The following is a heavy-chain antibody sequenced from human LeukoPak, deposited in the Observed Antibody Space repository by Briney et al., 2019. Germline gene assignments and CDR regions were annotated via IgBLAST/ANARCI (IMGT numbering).Heavy chain of an antibody. CDR3: ASNYYGSGSYYYYGMDV. Sequence: SETLSLTCTVSGGSISSYYWSWIRQPPGKGLEWLGYIYYSGSTNYNPSLKSRVTISVDTSKNQFSLKLSSVTAADTAVYYCASNYYGSGSYYYYGMDVWGQGTTVTVSS. CDR1: GGSISSYY. D-gene: IGHD3-10*01. V-gene: IGHV4-59*01. J-gene: IGHJ6*02. CDR2: IYYSGST.